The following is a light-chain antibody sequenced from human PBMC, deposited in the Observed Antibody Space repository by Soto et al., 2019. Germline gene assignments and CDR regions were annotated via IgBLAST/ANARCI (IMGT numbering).Light chain of an antibody. CDR1: QSISSN. V-gene: IGKV3-15*01. J-gene: IGKJ1*01. CDR2: GAS. Sequence: EIVMTQSPATQSVSPGERATVSCRASQSISSNLAWYQQKPGQAPRLLIYGASTRATGVPARFSGSGSGTEFTLTISSLQSEDFALYYCQQYYNWPPWTFGQGTKVDIK. CDR3: QQYYNWPPWT.